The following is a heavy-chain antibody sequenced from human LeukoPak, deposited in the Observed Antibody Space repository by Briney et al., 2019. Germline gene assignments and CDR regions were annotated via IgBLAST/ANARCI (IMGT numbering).Heavy chain of an antibody. CDR1: GYTFTSYG. J-gene: IGHJ4*02. Sequence: ASVKVSCKASGYTFTSYGISWVRQAPGQGLEWMGWISAYNGNTNYAQKLQGRVTMTTDTSTSTAYMELRSLRSDDTAVYYCARANFLWPQLMGYYFDYWGQGTLVTVSS. D-gene: IGHD2-8*01. V-gene: IGHV1-18*01. CDR3: ARANFLWPQLMGYYFDY. CDR2: ISAYNGNT.